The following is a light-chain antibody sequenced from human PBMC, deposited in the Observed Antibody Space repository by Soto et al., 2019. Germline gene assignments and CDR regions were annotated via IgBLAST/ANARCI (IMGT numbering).Light chain of an antibody. CDR2: DAS. CDR1: QRKSAW. J-gene: IGKJ1*01. CDR3: LQYDTYPWT. Sequence: DIQMTQSPTTLSASVGDRVIITCRASQRKSAWLAWYQQKPGKAPKLLIYDASSLENGVPSRFSGSGSGTEFTLTISSLQLDDFATYYCLQYDTYPWTFGQGTKVDIK. V-gene: IGKV1-5*01.